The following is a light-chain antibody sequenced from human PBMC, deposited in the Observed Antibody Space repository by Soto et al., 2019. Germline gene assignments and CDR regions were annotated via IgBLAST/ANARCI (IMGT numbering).Light chain of an antibody. V-gene: IGLV2-14*03. CDR3: SSYITSDIVV. Sequence: QSALAQPASVSGSRGQSITFSCTGTSGDLPGANPVSWYQQHPGKAPILIIYDVSKRPSGVSDRFSGSKSGNTASLTISGLQAEDEADYYCSSYITSDIVVFGGGTKLTVL. CDR1: SGDLPGANP. J-gene: IGLJ2*01. CDR2: DVS.